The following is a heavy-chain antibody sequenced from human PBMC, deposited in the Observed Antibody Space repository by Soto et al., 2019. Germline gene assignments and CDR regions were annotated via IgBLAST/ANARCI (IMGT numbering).Heavy chain of an antibody. CDR2: IWYDGSNK. Sequence: QVQLVESGGGVVQPGRSLRLSCAASGFTFSSYGMHWVRQAPGKGLEWVAVIWYDGSNKYYADSVKGRFTISRDNSKNTLYLQMNSLRAEDTAVYYCARDGYCSGGGFYSVPVFDYWGQGTLVTVSS. D-gene: IGHD2-15*01. V-gene: IGHV3-33*01. CDR1: GFTFSSYG. CDR3: ARDGYCSGGGFYSVPVFDY. J-gene: IGHJ4*02.